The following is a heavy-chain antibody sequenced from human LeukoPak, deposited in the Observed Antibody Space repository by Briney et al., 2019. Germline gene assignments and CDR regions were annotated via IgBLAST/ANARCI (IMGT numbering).Heavy chain of an antibody. CDR3: ARDWFEDY. CDR2: ISSSVGST. CDR1: GFIFSSYA. Sequence: GGSLRLSCAASGFIFSSYAMTWVRQAPGKGLEWVSAISSSVGSTYYADSVKGRFTISRDNFKNTLYLQMNSLRAEDTAVYYCARDWFEDYWGQGTLVTVSS. V-gene: IGHV3-23*01. D-gene: IGHD3-10*01. J-gene: IGHJ4*02.